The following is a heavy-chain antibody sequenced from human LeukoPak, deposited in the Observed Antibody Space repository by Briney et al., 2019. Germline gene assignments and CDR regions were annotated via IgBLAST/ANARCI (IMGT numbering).Heavy chain of an antibody. CDR1: GFTFRNFQ. CDR2: IYSRGGTT. D-gene: IGHD3-10*01. V-gene: IGHV3-11*01. J-gene: IGHJ4*02. Sequence: GGSLRLSCAASGFTFRNFQMSWIRQAPGKGLEWVSYIYSRGGTTSYGASVQGRFTISRDNAKNSLSLQMNSLRAEDTAVYYCAKTPGDGVWFGIDYWGQGTLVTVSS. CDR3: AKTPGDGVWFGIDY.